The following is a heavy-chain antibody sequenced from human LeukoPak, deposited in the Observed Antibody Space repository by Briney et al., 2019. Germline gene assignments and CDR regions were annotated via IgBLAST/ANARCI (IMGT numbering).Heavy chain of an antibody. V-gene: IGHV3-30*03. CDR1: GFTFSSYG. CDR3: ARVGGIGAVSRFLSGSRSPSTFTFDP. J-gene: IGHJ5*02. Sequence: GGSLRLSCAASGFTFSSYGMHWVRQAPGKGLEWVAVISYDGSNKYYADSVKGRFTISRDNSKNTLYLQMNSLRAEDTAVYYCARVGGIGAVSRFLSGSRSPSTFTFDPWGQGTLVTVSS. D-gene: IGHD3-22*01. CDR2: ISYDGSNK.